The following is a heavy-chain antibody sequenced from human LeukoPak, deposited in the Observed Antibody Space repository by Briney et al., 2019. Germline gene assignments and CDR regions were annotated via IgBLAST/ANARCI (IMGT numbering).Heavy chain of an antibody. CDR2: IIPIFGTA. J-gene: IGHJ4*02. Sequence: SVKVSCKASGGTFSSYAISTVRQAPGQGLEWMGGIIPIFGTANYAQKFQGRVTITADESTSTAYMELSSLRSEDTAVYYCAREQGRDGYIRFDYWGQGTLVTVSS. CDR3: AREQGRDGYIRFDY. D-gene: IGHD5-24*01. V-gene: IGHV1-69*01. CDR1: GGTFSSYA.